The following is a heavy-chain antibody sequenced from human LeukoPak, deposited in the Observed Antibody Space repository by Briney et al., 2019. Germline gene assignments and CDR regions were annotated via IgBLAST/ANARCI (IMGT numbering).Heavy chain of an antibody. J-gene: IGHJ5*02. D-gene: IGHD3-22*01. CDR1: GFTFSSYS. Sequence: PGGSLRLSCAASGFTFSSYSMNWVRQAPGKGLEWVSYISSSSSTIYYADSVKGRFTISRDNAKNSLYLQMNSLRAEDTAVYYCARDITMIASSEAWFDPWGQGTLVTVSS. V-gene: IGHV3-48*01. CDR2: ISSSSSTI. CDR3: ARDITMIASSEAWFDP.